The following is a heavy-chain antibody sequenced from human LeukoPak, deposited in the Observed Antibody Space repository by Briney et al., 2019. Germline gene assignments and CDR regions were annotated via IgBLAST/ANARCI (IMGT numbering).Heavy chain of an antibody. CDR2: ISYDGSNK. Sequence: GGSLRLSCAASGFTFSSYAMTWVRQAPGKGLEWVAVISYDGSNKYYADSVKGRFTISRDNSKNTLYLQMNSLRAEDTAVYYCEGDLTKTAFDIWGQGTMVTVSS. J-gene: IGHJ3*02. CDR1: GFTFSSYA. V-gene: IGHV3-30-3*01. CDR3: EGDLTKTAFDI.